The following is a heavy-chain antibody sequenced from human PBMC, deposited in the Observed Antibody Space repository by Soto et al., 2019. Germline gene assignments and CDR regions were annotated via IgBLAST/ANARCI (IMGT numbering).Heavy chain of an antibody. CDR1: GFTFSNAW. D-gene: IGHD3-3*01. V-gene: IGHV3-15*01. CDR2: IKSKTDGGTT. CDR3: TTDKGEYDFWSGYYTPSGAY. J-gene: IGHJ4*02. Sequence: PVGSRRLSCAASGFTFSNAWMSWVRQAPGKGLEWVGRIKSKTDGGTTDYAAPVKGRFTISRDDSNNTLYLQMNSLKTEDTAVYYCTTDKGEYDFWSGYYTPSGAYWGQGTLVTVSS.